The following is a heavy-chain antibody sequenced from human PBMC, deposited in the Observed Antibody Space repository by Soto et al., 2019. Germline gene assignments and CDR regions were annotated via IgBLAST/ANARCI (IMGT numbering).Heavy chain of an antibody. D-gene: IGHD3-22*01. Sequence: QVPLVQSGAEVKKPGASVKVSCKASCYAFTIYGISWVRPAPGQGLEWMGWFSAYNGNTKYAQKLQGRVTMTTDTSTSTAYMELRSMRSDATAVYYCARQLPETFYYDSSGSDAFDIWGRGTMVTVSS. CDR3: ARQLPETFYYDSSGSDAFDI. CDR2: FSAYNGNT. J-gene: IGHJ3*02. CDR1: CYAFTIYG. V-gene: IGHV1-18*01.